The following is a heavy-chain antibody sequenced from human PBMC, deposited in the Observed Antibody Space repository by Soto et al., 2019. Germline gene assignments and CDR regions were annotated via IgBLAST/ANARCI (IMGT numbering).Heavy chain of an antibody. V-gene: IGHV1-69*06. CDR1: GGTLSNYA. D-gene: IGHD6-13*01. CDR2: IIPAFGTT. CDR3: ARGESSSWLDY. Sequence: VQLVQSGAEVKKPGSSVRVSCKASGGTLSNYAISWVRQAPGQGLEWMGGIIPAFGTTNYAQRFQGRVTITADKTTSTDYMELSSLRSEDTAVYYCARGESSSWLDYWGQGTLVTVSS. J-gene: IGHJ4*02.